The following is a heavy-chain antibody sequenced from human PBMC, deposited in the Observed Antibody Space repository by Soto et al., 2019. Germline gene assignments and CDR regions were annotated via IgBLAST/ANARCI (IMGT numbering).Heavy chain of an antibody. D-gene: IGHD5-12*01. V-gene: IGHV1-46*01. CDR2: INPSGGST. Sequence: GASVKVYCKASGYTFTRYYMHWVRQAPGQGLEWMGIINPSGGSTSYAQKFKRRVTMTRDTSTSTVYMELSSLRSEDTAVYYCARLRWIYHDAFDIWGQGTMVTVSS. J-gene: IGHJ3*02. CDR3: ARLRWIYHDAFDI. CDR1: GYTFTRYY.